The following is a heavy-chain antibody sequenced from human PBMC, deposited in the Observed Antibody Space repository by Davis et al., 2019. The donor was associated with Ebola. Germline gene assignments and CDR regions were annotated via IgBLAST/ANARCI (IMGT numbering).Heavy chain of an antibody. Sequence: AASVKVSCKASGYTFTTYGISWVRQVPGQGLEWMGWISTYNDNTNYAQKLQGRVTMTTDTSTSTAYMELRSLRSDDSAVYYCARDRYCSGGSCYSSYYYGMDVWGQGTTVTVSS. CDR1: GYTFTTYG. J-gene: IGHJ6*02. V-gene: IGHV1-18*01. D-gene: IGHD2-15*01. CDR2: ISTYNDNT. CDR3: ARDRYCSGGSCYSSYYYGMDV.